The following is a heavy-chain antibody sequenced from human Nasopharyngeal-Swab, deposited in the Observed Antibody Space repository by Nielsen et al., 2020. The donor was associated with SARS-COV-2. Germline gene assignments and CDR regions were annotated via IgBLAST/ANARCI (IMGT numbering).Heavy chain of an antibody. CDR3: AREGSTGYYYGMDV. V-gene: IGHV3-13*04. CDR2: IGTAGDT. CDR1: GFTFSSYD. Sequence: GGSLRLSCAASGFTFSSYDMHWVRQATGKGLEWVSAIGTAGDTYYPGSVTGRFTIARENAKNSLYLQMNSLRAGATAVYDCAREGSTGYYYGMDVWGQGTTVAVSS. D-gene: IGHD1-1*01. J-gene: IGHJ6*02.